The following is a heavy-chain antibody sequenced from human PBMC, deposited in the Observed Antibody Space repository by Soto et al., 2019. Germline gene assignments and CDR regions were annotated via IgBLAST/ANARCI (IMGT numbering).Heavy chain of an antibody. CDR3: AKADGEQWLIPHLDN. V-gene: IGHV3-23*01. J-gene: IGHJ4*02. Sequence: EVHLLESGGGVVQPGGSLRLSCEASGFNFKKSAMAWVRQGPGEGLEWVSGISCCGGSTSYADSVKGRFSVARDDSKNTLSLQLNSLRVEDTARYYCAKADGEQWLIPHLDNWGQGTLVTVS. D-gene: IGHD6-19*01. CDR2: ISCCGGST. CDR1: GFNFKKSA.